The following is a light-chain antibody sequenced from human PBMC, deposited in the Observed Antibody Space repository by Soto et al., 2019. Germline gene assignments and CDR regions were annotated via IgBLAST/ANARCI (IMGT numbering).Light chain of an antibody. Sequence: FMLPQSPATLSLSQGERATLSCRASQSVSSTYLAWYQQQPGQAPRLLIYGASSRATGIPDRFSGGGSGTDFTLTISRLEPEDFAVYYCQQYRTSPPTWTFGQGTKVDIK. CDR2: GAS. CDR1: QSVSSTY. CDR3: QQYRTSPPTWT. J-gene: IGKJ1*01. V-gene: IGKV3-20*01.